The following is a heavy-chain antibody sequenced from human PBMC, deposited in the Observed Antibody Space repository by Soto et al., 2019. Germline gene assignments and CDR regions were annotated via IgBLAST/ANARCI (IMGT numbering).Heavy chain of an antibody. CDR1: GFSVSGNY. CDR2: IHSNGDT. Sequence: GGSLRLSCAASGFSVSGNYMSWVRQAPGKGPEWISVIHSNGDTNYADSVKGRFSISRDKYKNTVYLQMNSLRAEDTAVYYRAGSTNYYLYYFDYWGQGTLVTVSS. V-gene: IGHV3-53*01. CDR3: AGSTNYYLYYFDY. D-gene: IGHD3-16*01. J-gene: IGHJ4*02.